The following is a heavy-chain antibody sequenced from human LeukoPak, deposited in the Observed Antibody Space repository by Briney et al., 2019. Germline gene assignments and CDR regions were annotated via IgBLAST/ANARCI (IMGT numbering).Heavy chain of an antibody. V-gene: IGHV3-21*04. CDR3: ASHVDTAMAAFDY. CDR2: ISSSSSYI. J-gene: IGHJ4*02. D-gene: IGHD5-18*01. CDR1: GFTFSSYS. Sequence: GGSLRLSCAASGFTFSSYSMNWVRQAPGKGLEWVSSISSSSSYIYYADSVKGRFTISRDNAKNSLYQQMNSLRAEDTAVYYCASHVDTAMAAFDYWGQGTLVTVSS.